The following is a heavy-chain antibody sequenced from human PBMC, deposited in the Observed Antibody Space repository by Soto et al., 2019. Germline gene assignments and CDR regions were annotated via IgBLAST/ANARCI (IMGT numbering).Heavy chain of an antibody. CDR3: AGGHNWNFYRGYFDY. J-gene: IGHJ4*02. V-gene: IGHV1-69*13. CDR1: GGTFSSYS. Sequence: SVKVSCKASGGTFSSYSISWVRQAPGQGLEWMGGIIPIFGTANYAQKFQGRVTITADESTSTAYMELSSLRSEDTAVYYCAGGHNWNFYRGYFDYWGQGTLVTVSS. CDR2: IIPIFGTA. D-gene: IGHD1-7*01.